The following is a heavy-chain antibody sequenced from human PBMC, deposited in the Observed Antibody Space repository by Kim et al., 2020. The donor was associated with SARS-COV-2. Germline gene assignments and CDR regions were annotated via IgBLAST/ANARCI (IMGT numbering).Heavy chain of an antibody. CDR3: ARLGVGATYFDN. Sequence: TCNPSLKSRVTMSVGTSKSQLSLQLSSVTAADTAVYYCARLGVGATYFDNWGQGTLVTVSS. J-gene: IGHJ4*02. V-gene: IGHV4-34*01. D-gene: IGHD1-26*01.